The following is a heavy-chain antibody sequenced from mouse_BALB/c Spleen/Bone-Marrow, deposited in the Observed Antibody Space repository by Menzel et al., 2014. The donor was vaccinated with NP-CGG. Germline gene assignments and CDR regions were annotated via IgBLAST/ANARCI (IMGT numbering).Heavy chain of an antibody. D-gene: IGHD2-4*01. J-gene: IGHJ3*01. Sequence: QVQLQQPGAELAKPGASVKMSCKASGYTFTSYWMHWVKQRPGQGLEWIGCIYPSTGYTEHNQKFKDKVIMTADKSSSTAYMQLSSLTSEDSAVYYCARDDYAYWGQGTLVTVSA. CDR1: GYTFTSYW. V-gene: IGHV1-7*01. CDR2: IYPSTGYT. CDR3: ARDDYAY.